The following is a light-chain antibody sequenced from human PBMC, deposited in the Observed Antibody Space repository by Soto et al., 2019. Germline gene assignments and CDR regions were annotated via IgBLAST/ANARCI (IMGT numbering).Light chain of an antibody. CDR2: GAS. CDR1: QSINLN. CDR3: HQYNSWTRGT. Sequence: EIMMTQSPGTLSVSPGEGATLSCTASQSINLNLAWYQQKPGQPPRLLLYGASTRATGIPVRFRGSGSGTEFTLTISRLQYEDYEVYYCHQYNSWTRGTFGPGTKVDIK. J-gene: IGKJ3*01. V-gene: IGKV3-15*01.